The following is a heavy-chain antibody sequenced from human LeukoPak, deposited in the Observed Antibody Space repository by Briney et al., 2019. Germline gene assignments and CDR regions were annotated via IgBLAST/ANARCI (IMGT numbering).Heavy chain of an antibody. Sequence: GGSLRLSCAASGFTFSSYAMSWVRQAPGKGLEWVSAISCSGGSTYYADSVKGRFTISRDNSKNTLYLQMNSLRAEDTAVYYCAKDRYGSGSCDYWGQGTLVTVSS. J-gene: IGHJ4*02. CDR3: AKDRYGSGSCDY. CDR1: GFTFSSYA. V-gene: IGHV3-23*01. CDR2: ISCSGGST. D-gene: IGHD3-10*01.